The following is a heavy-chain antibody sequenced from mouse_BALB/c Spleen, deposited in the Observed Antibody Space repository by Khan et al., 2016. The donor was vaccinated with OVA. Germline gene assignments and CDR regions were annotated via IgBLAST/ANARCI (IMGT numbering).Heavy chain of an antibody. Sequence: QVQLQQSGTELARPGASVKLSCKASGYIFTDYYINWVKERTGQGLEWIGEISPGSGDIYYNEKFKGKATLTADKSSSTAYMQFSSLPSEDSAVDYLARRNYCGYTVAYWGQGTLVTVSA. CDR1: GYIFTDYY. D-gene: IGHD1-2*01. V-gene: IGHV1-77*01. CDR3: ARRNYCGYTVAY. CDR2: ISPGSGDI. J-gene: IGHJ3*01.